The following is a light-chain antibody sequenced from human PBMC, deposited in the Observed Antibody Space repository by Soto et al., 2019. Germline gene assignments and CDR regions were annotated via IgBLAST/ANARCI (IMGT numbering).Light chain of an antibody. CDR2: DAS. V-gene: IGKV3-20*01. CDR1: QSVTRNS. J-gene: IGKJ1*01. Sequence: GLTQSPGTLSLSPGERATLSCRPSQSVTRNSVAWYQQRPGQPPRLLIYDASTRATGIPDRFSGSGSGTDFTLTISRLEPEDFAVYYCQQYVTSPRTFGQGTKVDNK. CDR3: QQYVTSPRT.